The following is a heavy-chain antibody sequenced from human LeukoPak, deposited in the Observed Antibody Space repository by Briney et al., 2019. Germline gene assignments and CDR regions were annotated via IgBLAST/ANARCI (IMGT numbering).Heavy chain of an antibody. D-gene: IGHD2-2*01. J-gene: IGHJ6*04. V-gene: IGHV4-59*01. CDR1: GGSISSYY. Sequence: SETLSLTCTVSGGSISSYYWSWIRQPPGKGLEWMGDIYYSGSTNYNPSLKSRVTISVDTSKNQFSLKLSSVTAADTAVYYCARVLGYCSSTSCYGGPDYYGMDVWGKGTTVTVSS. CDR2: IYYSGST. CDR3: ARVLGYCSSTSCYGGPDYYGMDV.